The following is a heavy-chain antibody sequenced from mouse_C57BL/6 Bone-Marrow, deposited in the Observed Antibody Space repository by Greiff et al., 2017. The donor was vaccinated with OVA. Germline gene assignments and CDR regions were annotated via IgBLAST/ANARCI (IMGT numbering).Heavy chain of an antibody. CDR1: GYTFTSYW. J-gene: IGHJ3*01. Sequence: QVQLKQPGAELVKPGASVKLSCKASGYTFTSYWMHWVKQRPGQGLEWIGMIHPNSGSTNYNEKFKSKATLTVDKSSSTAYMQLSSLTSEDSAVYYCARRGHGPWFAYWGQGTLVTVSA. CDR3: ARRGHGPWFAY. CDR2: IHPNSGST. V-gene: IGHV1-64*01.